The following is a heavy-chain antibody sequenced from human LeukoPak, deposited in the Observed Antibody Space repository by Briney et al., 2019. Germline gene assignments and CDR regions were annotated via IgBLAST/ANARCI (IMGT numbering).Heavy chain of an antibody. CDR3: ARDRRGIVGVPWFDP. CDR1: GGSISSYY. Sequence: SETLSLTCTVSGGSISSYYWGWIRQPPGKGLEWIGYIYYSGSTNYNPSLKSRVTISVDTSKNQFSLKLSSVTAADTAVYYCARDRRGIVGVPWFDPWGQGTLVTVSS. D-gene: IGHD1-26*01. CDR2: IYYSGST. J-gene: IGHJ5*02. V-gene: IGHV4-59*01.